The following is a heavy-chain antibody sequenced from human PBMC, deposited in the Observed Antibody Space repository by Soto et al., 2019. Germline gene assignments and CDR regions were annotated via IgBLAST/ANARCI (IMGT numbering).Heavy chain of an antibody. CDR2: FDPEGAEA. Sequence: GSVKVCFKISGHPLTEFSIHLVRQAPGNGLGWIGGFDPEGAEAIYAQKWHGRVTVTEYTVTDTAYMELSGLKSDDTAVYYCATPTALRGAMITNINFDFWGQGTTVTVSS. CDR1: GHPLTEFS. J-gene: IGHJ4*02. CDR3: ATPTALRGAMITNINFDF. V-gene: IGHV1-24*01. D-gene: IGHD3-10*01.